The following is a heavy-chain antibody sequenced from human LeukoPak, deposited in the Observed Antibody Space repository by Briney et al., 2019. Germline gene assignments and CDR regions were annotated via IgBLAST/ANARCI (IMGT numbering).Heavy chain of an antibody. V-gene: IGHV3-23*01. Sequence: GGSLRLSCAASGFTFSSYAMSWVRQAPGKGLEWVSAISGSGGSTYYADSVEGRFTISRDNSKNTLYLQMNSLRAEDTAVYYCARDSGGRVYNYWGQGTLVTVSS. CDR2: ISGSGGST. CDR1: GFTFSSYA. J-gene: IGHJ4*02. CDR3: ARDSGGRVYNY. D-gene: IGHD6-13*01.